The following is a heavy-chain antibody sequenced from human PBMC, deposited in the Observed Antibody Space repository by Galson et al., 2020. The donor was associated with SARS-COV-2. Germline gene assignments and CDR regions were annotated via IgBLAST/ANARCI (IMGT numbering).Heavy chain of an antibody. CDR1: GGSISSTTYF. V-gene: IGHV4-39*07. CDR2: LYSSGTV. Sequence: SETLSLTCTVSGGSISSTTYFWNWIRQSPGRGLEWIGSLYSSGTVNYNPSLKSRLTMSVDTSKNQFSLRLNSVTAADTAVYYCARGHHGSYSYYWGQGSLVTISS. D-gene: IGHD1-1*01. J-gene: IGHJ4*02. CDR3: ARGHHGSYSYY.